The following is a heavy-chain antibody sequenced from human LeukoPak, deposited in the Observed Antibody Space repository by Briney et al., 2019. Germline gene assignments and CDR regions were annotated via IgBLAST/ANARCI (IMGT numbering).Heavy chain of an antibody. CDR1: GYTFTSYG. D-gene: IGHD2-15*01. V-gene: IGHV1-18*01. CDR3: ARATRTLYCNGGSCYSPSGWFDP. CDR2: ISAYNGNT. J-gene: IGHJ5*02. Sequence: GASVKVSCKASGYTFTSYGISWVRQAPGQGLEWMGWISAYNGNTNYAQKLQGRVTMTTDTSTGTAYMELRSLRSDATAVYYCARATRTLYCNGGSCYSPSGWFDPWGQGTLVTVSS.